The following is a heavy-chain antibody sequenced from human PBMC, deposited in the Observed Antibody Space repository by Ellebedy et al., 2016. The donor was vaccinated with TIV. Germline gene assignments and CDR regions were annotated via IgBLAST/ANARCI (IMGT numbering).Heavy chain of an antibody. CDR2: FDPEDGET. Sequence: AASVKVSCKVSGYTLTELSMHWVRQAPGKGLEWMGGFDPEDGETIYAQKFQGRVTMTEDTSTDTAYMELSNLRSEDTAVYFCATDSSRSRLVMVTSAQAFDIWGQGTFITVSS. CDR1: GYTLTELS. D-gene: IGHD2-21*02. CDR3: ATDSSRSRLVMVTSAQAFDI. J-gene: IGHJ3*02. V-gene: IGHV1-24*01.